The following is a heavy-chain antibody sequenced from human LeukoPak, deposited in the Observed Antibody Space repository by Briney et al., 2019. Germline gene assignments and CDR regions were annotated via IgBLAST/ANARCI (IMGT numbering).Heavy chain of an antibody. J-gene: IGHJ4*02. Sequence: GGSLRLSCAASGFTFSSYGMHWVRQAPGKGLDWVAFIRYDGHNKYYADSVKGRFTISRDNAKNSLYLQMNSLRAEDTALYYCARVGGYYYDSSGYYGWGQGTLVTVSS. CDR1: GFTFSSYG. D-gene: IGHD3-22*01. CDR3: ARVGGYYYDSSGYYG. V-gene: IGHV3-30*02. CDR2: IRYDGHNK.